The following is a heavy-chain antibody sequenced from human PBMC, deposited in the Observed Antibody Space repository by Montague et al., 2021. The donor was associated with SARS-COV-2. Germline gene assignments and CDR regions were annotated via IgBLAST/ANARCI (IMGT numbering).Heavy chain of an antibody. CDR3: ECTLVVHYWYGMDV. Sequence: SETLSLTCTVAGGSISSYYWCWIRQPPGKGLEWIGYITNSGSTNYNSYLKRRVSISVDTSKNQFSLYLSAVTAADTAGYYWECTLVVHYWYGMDVWGQGTTVTVSS. CDR2: ITNSGST. J-gene: IGHJ6*02. D-gene: IGHD2-15*01. CDR1: GGSISSYY. V-gene: IGHV4-59*01.